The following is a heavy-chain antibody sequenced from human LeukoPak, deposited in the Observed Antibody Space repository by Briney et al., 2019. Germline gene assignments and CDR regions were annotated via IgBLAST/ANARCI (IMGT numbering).Heavy chain of an antibody. J-gene: IGHJ4*02. V-gene: IGHV3-7*01. Sequence: PGGSLRLSCAASGFTFSSHWMSWVRQAPGKGPEWVANIKQDGTEIYYVDSVKGRFTISRDNAKNSLYLQMNSLRAEDTAVYYCARDIYYYDSSGYYFPGGSDYWGQGTLVTVSS. CDR1: GFTFSSHW. CDR3: ARDIYYYDSSGYYFPGGSDY. CDR2: IKQDGTEI. D-gene: IGHD3-22*01.